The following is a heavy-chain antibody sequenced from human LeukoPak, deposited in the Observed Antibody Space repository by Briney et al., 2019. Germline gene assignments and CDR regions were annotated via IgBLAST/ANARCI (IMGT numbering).Heavy chain of an antibody. Sequence: ASVKVSCTASGYTFTSYGISWVRQAPGQGLEWMGWISAYNGNTNYAQKLQGRVTMTTDTSTSTAYMELRSLRSDDTAVYYCARGRCSSTSCYYFFWFDPWGQGTLVTVSS. V-gene: IGHV1-18*01. CDR3: ARGRCSSTSCYYFFWFDP. CDR2: ISAYNGNT. CDR1: GYTFTSYG. J-gene: IGHJ5*02. D-gene: IGHD2-2*01.